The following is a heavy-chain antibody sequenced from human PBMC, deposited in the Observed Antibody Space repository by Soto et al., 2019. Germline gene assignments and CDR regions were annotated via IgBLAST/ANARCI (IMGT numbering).Heavy chain of an antibody. Sequence: QLQLQESGSGLVKPSQTLSLTCAVSGGSISSGGYSWSWIRQPPGKGLEWIGYIYHSGSTYYNPALKSRGAISGDRSKNQCSLKRSSVTAADTAVYYCARVPGPWGQGTLVTVSS. CDR2: IYHSGST. CDR3: ARVPGP. J-gene: IGHJ5*02. V-gene: IGHV4-30-2*01. CDR1: GGSISSGGYS.